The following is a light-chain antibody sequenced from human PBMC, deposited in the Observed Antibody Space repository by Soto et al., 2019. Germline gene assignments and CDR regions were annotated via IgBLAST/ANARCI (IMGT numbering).Light chain of an antibody. CDR1: QTVSNNY. V-gene: IGKV3-20*01. Sequence: EIVLTQSPVTLSLSPVYRATLSCMASQTVSNNYLAWCQQKPGQAPRVIMYGASRRATGIPDRFSGGGSGTDFTLTISRLEPEDFAVYFCQQYAGPPTTFGQGTRLEIK. CDR2: GAS. CDR3: QQYAGPPTT. J-gene: IGKJ5*01.